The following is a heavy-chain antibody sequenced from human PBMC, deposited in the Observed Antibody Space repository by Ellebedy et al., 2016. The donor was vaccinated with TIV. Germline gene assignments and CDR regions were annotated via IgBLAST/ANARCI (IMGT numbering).Heavy chain of an antibody. J-gene: IGHJ4*02. CDR2: ISHSGSG. V-gene: IGHV4-34*01. CDR1: GESFTAYY. CDR3: ARYPGVAAHYFDY. Sequence: MPSETLSLTCAVHGESFTAYYWTWVRQSPEKGLEWLGEISHSGSGNYNPSLESRLTISVDKSSNQFSLKLSYVTAADTAVYYCARYPGVAAHYFDYWGQGTLVTVSS. D-gene: IGHD6-19*01.